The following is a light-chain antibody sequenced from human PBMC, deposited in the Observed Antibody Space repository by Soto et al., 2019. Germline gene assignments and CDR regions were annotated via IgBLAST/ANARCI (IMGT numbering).Light chain of an antibody. CDR2: SAS. CDR1: QSVRSVF. V-gene: IGKV3-20*01. CDR3: QPSDTSSPEGS. J-gene: IGKJ1*01. Sequence: EIVLTQSPGTLSLSPGERATLFCRASQSVRSVFLAWYQQKPGHPPRLLIHSASSRATSTPDRFMGSGSGTDFTLTISSLEPDDFGVYCCQPSDTSSPEGSFGQGTTVE.